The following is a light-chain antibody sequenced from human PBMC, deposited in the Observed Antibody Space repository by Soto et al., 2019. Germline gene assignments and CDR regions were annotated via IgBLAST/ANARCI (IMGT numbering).Light chain of an antibody. CDR3: MQALQSLT. Sequence: EIVMTQSPLTLPVTPGEPSSMSFRSSQSLLYNNTYNYLDWYVQKPGQSPQLLIYFGSNRAPGVPDRFSGSGSGTDFTLKINRVEAEDVGTYYCMQALQSLTFGQGTRLEIK. V-gene: IGKV2-28*01. CDR1: QSLLYNNTYNY. CDR2: FGS. J-gene: IGKJ5*01.